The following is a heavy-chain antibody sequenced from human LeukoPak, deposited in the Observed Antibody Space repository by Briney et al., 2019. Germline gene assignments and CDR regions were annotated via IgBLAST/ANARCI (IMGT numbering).Heavy chain of an antibody. J-gene: IGHJ4*02. Sequence: SGGSLRLSCAASGFTFSSYGMHWVRQAPGKGLEWVAVISYGGSNKYYADSVKGRFTISRDNSKNTLYLQMNSLRAEDTAVYYCASEAAYCGGDCYPSYFDYWGQGTLVTVSS. CDR1: GFTFSSYG. CDR3: ASEAAYCGGDCYPSYFDY. CDR2: ISYGGSNK. V-gene: IGHV3-30*03. D-gene: IGHD2-21*02.